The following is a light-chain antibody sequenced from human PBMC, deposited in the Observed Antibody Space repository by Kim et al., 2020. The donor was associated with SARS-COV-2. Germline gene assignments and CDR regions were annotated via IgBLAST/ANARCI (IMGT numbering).Light chain of an antibody. Sequence: SYELTQPPSVSVAPGKTARITCGGNNIGSKSVHWYQQKPGQAPVLVIYYDSDRPSGIPERFSGSNSGNTATLTISRVEAGDEADSYCQVWDSSSDHPGVF. CDR2: YDS. CDR3: QVWDSSSDHPGV. J-gene: IGLJ3*02. CDR1: NIGSKS. V-gene: IGLV3-21*04.